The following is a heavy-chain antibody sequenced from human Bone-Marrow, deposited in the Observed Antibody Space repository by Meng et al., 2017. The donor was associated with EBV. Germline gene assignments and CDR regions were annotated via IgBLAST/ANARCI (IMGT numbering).Heavy chain of an antibody. D-gene: IGHD3-22*01. Sequence: LGQGCGTTWGPLSITGAVCGSSSSSSNWWSWVRWPPGKGLEWIGEIYHSVDTNYNSSFKSRVNISVDKSKNQFSLQLSFVIAADTAVYYCARDGYYYDSSGTQKSYYFDYWGQGTLVTVFS. CDR2: IYHSVDT. J-gene: IGHJ4*02. V-gene: IGHV4-4*02. CDR1: GSSSSSSNW. CDR3: ARDGYYYDSSGTQKSYYFDY.